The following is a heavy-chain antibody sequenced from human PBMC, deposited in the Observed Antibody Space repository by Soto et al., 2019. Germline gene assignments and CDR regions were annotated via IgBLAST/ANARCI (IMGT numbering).Heavy chain of an antibody. Sequence: EVQLLESGGGLVQPGRSLRLSCAASGFTFSSYAMNWVRQAPGKGLEWVSIISGSGDSTYYADSVKGRFTISRDNTKNTLYLQMNSLRAEDTAVYYCANKFFSGSGSYRGWFDPWGQGTLVTVSS. CDR1: GFTFSSYA. D-gene: IGHD3-10*01. CDR3: ANKFFSGSGSYRGWFDP. J-gene: IGHJ5*02. CDR2: ISGSGDST. V-gene: IGHV3-23*01.